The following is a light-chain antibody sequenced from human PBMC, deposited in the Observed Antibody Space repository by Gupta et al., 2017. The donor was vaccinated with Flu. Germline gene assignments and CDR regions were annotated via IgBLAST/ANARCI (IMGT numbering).Light chain of an antibody. CDR1: SRPSSYA. J-gene: IGLJ3*02. CDR3: QTWGTGSRV. Sequence: QLVLPPSPSASASLGASVPLTCTLSSRPSSYASEWHPQQPEKVPRYVMKLNSDGSHSKGEGSPDRCSGSSAGAERDLTIASLQAEDEDDYDWQTWGTGSRVFGGGTKLTVL. V-gene: IGLV4-69*01. CDR2: LNSDGSH.